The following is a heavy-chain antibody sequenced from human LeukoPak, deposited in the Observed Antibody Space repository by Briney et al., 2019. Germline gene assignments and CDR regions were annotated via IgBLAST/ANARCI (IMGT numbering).Heavy chain of an antibody. CDR3: ARGVTGYYYYMDV. D-gene: IGHD2-21*02. V-gene: IGHV4-4*02. Sequence: SETLSFTCAVSGGSISSSNWWSWVRQPPGKGLEWIGEIYHSGSTHYNPPLKSRVTISAATSTNQFSLKLSSVTAPDTSAYYSARGVTGYYYYMDVWGKRTTVTISS. CDR1: GGSISSSNW. J-gene: IGHJ6*03. CDR2: IYHSGST.